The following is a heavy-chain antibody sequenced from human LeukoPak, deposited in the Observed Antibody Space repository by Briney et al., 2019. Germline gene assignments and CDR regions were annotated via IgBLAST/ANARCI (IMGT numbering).Heavy chain of an antibody. D-gene: IGHD5-12*01. CDR2: IYHTGGT. CDR1: GGSISSGDCY. CDR3: ASSEATTTPPPYGMDV. V-gene: IGHV4-31*03. Sequence: TSETLSLTCTVSGGSISSGDCYWSWIRQLPGKGLEWIGYIYHTGGTFYNPSLKSRVIISVDTSKNQFSLKLSSVTATDTAVYYCASSEATTTPPPYGMDVWGQGTTVTVSS. J-gene: IGHJ6*02.